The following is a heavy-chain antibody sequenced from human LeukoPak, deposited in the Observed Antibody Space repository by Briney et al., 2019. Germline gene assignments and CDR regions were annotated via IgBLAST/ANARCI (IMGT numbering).Heavy chain of an antibody. CDR2: IHYSGST. CDR1: GGSISGYY. D-gene: IGHD4-17*01. J-gene: IGHJ3*02. V-gene: IGHV4-59*12. Sequence: SETLSLTCTVSGGSISGYYWNWVRQPPGKGLEWIGLIHYSGSTTYHPSLKSRLTMSVDTSKNQFSLKLSSVTAADTAVYYCARDYGDYIGALDIWGIGTMVTVSS. CDR3: ARDYGDYIGALDI.